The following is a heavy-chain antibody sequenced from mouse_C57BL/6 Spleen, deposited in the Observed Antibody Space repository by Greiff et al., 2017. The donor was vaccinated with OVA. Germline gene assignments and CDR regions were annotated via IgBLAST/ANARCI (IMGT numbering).Heavy chain of an antibody. CDR3: ARVYYEYDGFAY. J-gene: IGHJ3*01. V-gene: IGHV1-7*01. CDR1: GYTFTSYW. D-gene: IGHD2-4*01. CDR2: INPSSGYT. Sequence: VQLQQSGAELAKPGASVKLSCKASGYTFTSYWMHWVKQRPGQGLEWIGYINPSSGYTKYNQKFKDKATLTADKSSCTAYRQLSSLTYEDSAVYYCARVYYEYDGFAYWGQGTLVTVSA.